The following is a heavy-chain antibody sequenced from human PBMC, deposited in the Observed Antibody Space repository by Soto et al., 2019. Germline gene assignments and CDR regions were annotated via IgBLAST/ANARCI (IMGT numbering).Heavy chain of an antibody. CDR2: IWYDGSNK. Sequence: QVQLVESGGGVVQPGRSLRLSCAASGFTFSSYGMHWVRQAPGKGLEWVAVIWYDGSNKYYADSVKGRFTISRDNSKNTLYLQMHSLRAGSTAVYYCARGTYYYDSSGLIDYWGQGTLVTVSS. J-gene: IGHJ4*02. CDR3: ARGTYYYDSSGLIDY. CDR1: GFTFSSYG. V-gene: IGHV3-33*01. D-gene: IGHD3-22*01.